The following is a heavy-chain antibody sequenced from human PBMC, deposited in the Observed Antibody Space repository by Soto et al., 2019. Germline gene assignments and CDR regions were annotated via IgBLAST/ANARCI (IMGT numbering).Heavy chain of an antibody. Sequence: ASVGGVVQPGRSLRLSCAASGFTFSSYAMHWVRQAPGKGLEWVAVISYDGSNKYYADSVKGRFTISRDNSKNTLYLQMNSLRAEDTAVYYCARVVSTGGYFDYWGQGTLVTVSS. CDR1: GFTFSSYA. V-gene: IGHV3-30-3*01. CDR3: ARVVSTGGYFDY. CDR2: ISYDGSNK. J-gene: IGHJ4*02. D-gene: IGHD5-12*01.